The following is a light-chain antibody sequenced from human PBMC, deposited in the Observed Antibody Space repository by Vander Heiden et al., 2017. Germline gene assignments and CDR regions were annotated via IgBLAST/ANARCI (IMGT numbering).Light chain of an antibody. V-gene: IGKV1-9*01. J-gene: IGKJ4*01. Sequence: DIQLTQSPSFVSASVGDRVTITCRASQAVGNFLAWYRQKPGNAPELLIYAASTLHSGVPSRLSGSGFATDFTLTISSLQPEDFANYYCQQLNSYPLTFGGATKVEI. CDR1: QAVGNF. CDR2: AAS. CDR3: QQLNSYPLT.